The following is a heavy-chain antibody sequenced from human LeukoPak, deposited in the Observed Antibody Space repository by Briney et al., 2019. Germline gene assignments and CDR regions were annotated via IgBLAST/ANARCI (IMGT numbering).Heavy chain of an antibody. D-gene: IGHD2-15*01. CDR3: AKAYRQSWWFDY. CDR2: ISGSGDGA. V-gene: IGHV3-23*01. Sequence: PGGSLTLSCSASGFTFSTYAMSWVRQPPGKGLQGVSLISGSGDGAHYADSVQGRFTISRHNSKNTVYLQMTNLRAEDTAVYYCAKAYRQSWWFDYWGQGTLVTVSS. J-gene: IGHJ4*02. CDR1: GFTFSTYA.